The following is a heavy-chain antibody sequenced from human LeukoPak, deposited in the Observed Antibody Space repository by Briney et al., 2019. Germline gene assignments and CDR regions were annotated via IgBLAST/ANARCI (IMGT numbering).Heavy chain of an antibody. Sequence: GASLKVSCKVSGYTLTELSMHWVRQTPGKGLEWMGDFDPEDGETIYAQKFQSRVTMTEDTSTDTAYMELSSLRSEDTAVYYCATGRYSSNYYYYGMDVWGQGTTVTVSS. CDR2: FDPEDGET. CDR3: ATGRYSSNYYYYGMDV. J-gene: IGHJ6*02. D-gene: IGHD6-13*01. V-gene: IGHV1-24*01. CDR1: GYTLTELS.